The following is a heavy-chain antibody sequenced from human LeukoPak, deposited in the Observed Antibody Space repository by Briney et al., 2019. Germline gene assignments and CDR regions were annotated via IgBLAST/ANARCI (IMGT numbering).Heavy chain of an antibody. V-gene: IGHV4-59*08. CDR3: ARHPGYYDILTGIYYYYMDV. D-gene: IGHD3-9*01. Sequence: SETLSLTCTVSGGSISSYYWSWIRQPPGKGLECIGYIYYSGSTTYNPSLKSRVTISVDTSKIQLSLKLSSVTAADTAVYYCARHPGYYDILTGIYYYYMDVWGKGSTVTV. CDR1: GGSISSYY. J-gene: IGHJ6*03. CDR2: IYYSGST.